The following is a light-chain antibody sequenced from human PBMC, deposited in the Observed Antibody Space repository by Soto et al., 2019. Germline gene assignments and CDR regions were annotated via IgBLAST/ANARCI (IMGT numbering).Light chain of an antibody. CDR3: SPFTSDSTYV. V-gene: IGLV2-14*01. CDR2: EVS. CDR1: SSDVGAYDY. J-gene: IGLJ1*01. Sequence: QSALTQPASVSGSPGQSITISCSGTSSDVGAYDYVSWYQQHPGKAPTLMIHEVSNRPSGVSNRFSGSRSGNTASLTISGLQAEDEADYYCSPFTSDSTYVFGTGTKLTVL.